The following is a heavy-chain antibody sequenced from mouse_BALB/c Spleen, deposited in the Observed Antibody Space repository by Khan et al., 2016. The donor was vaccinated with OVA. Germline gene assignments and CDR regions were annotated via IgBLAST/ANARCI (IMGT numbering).Heavy chain of an antibody. D-gene: IGHD2-14*01. CDR3: ERVGYNGSMDY. CDR2: INTYTGEP. CDR1: GYTFTIYG. Sequence: QIQLVQSGPELRKPGETVKISCKASGYTFTIYGMNWVRQAPGKGLKWMGWINTYTGEPTYADDFKGRVAFSLETSASTAYLQINNLKNEDTATYFCERVGYNGSMDYWGQGTSVTVSS. J-gene: IGHJ4*01. V-gene: IGHV9-3-1*01.